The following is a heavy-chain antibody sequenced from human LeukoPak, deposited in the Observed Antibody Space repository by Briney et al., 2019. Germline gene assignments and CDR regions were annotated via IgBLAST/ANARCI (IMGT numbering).Heavy chain of an antibody. J-gene: IGHJ4*02. CDR1: GFTFSSYA. V-gene: IGHV3-23*01. D-gene: IGHD5-18*01. CDR2: ISGSGGST. Sequence: GGSLRLSCAASGFTFSSYAMSWVRQAPGKGLEWVSAISGSGGSTYYADSVKGRFTISRDNSKNTLYLQMNSLRAEDTAVYYCAKGGGYSYGYFLDYWGQGTLVTVSS. CDR3: AKGGGYSYGYFLDY.